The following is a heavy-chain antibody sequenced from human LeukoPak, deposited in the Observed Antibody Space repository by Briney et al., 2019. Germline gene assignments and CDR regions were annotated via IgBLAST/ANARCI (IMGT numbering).Heavy chain of an antibody. CDR3: AKGADYGDYHYFDY. CDR2: FTGGGST. D-gene: IGHD4-17*01. Sequence: PGGSLRLSCAASGFTFSSYAMSWVRQAPGKGLEWVSSFTGGGSTYYADSARGRFTISRDYSKNTLYLQMNSLRDDDTAVYYCAKGADYGDYHYFDYWGRGTLVTVSS. J-gene: IGHJ4*02. CDR1: GFTFSSYA. V-gene: IGHV3-23*01.